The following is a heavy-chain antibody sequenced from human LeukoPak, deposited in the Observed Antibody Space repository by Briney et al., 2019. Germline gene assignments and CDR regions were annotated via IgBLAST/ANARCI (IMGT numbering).Heavy chain of an antibody. J-gene: IGHJ4*02. D-gene: IGHD1-26*01. CDR3: ARWEDY. CDR1: GGSVSSGSYY. V-gene: IGHV4-61*01. CDR2: IYYSGST. Sequence: PSETLSLTCTVSGGSVSSGSYYWSWIRQPSGKGLEWIGYIYYSGSTNYNPSLKSRVTISVDTSKNQFSLKLSSVTAADTAVYYCARWEDYWGQGTLVTVSS.